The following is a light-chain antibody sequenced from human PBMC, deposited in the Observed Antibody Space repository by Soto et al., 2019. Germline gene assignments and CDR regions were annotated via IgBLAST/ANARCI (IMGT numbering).Light chain of an antibody. V-gene: IGLV1-51*01. CDR3: GTWDASLSAGV. CDR2: NDD. Sequence: QSVLTQPPSVSAAPGQKVTISCCGSSSNIETNPVSWYRHLPGTVPKLLIHNDDKRPSGIPDRFSGSKSGTSATLGITGLQTGDEADYYCGTWDASLSAGVFGGGTKVTVL. J-gene: IGLJ2*01. CDR1: SSNIETNP.